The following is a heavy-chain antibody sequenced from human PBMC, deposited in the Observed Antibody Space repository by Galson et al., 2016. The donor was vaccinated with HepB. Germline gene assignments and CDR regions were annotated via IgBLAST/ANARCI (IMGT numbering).Heavy chain of an antibody. V-gene: IGHV3-74*01. D-gene: IGHD3-22*01. J-gene: IGHJ4*02. CDR2: INSDGSST. Sequence: SLRLSCAASGFTFSIYWMHWVRQAPGKGLVWVSRINSDGSSTSYADSVKGRFTISRDNAKNTLYLQMNSLRAEDTAVYYCWGGYYYDGTGSPDYWGQGTLVTVSS. CDR3: WGGYYYDGTGSPDY. CDR1: GFTFSIYW.